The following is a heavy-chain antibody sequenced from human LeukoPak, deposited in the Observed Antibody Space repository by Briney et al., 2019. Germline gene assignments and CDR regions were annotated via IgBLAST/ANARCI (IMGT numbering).Heavy chain of an antibody. CDR2: ISSSSSYI. D-gene: IGHD4-17*01. Sequence: GGSLRLSCAASGFTFSSYSMNWVRQAPGKGLEWVSSISSSSSYIYYADSVKGRFTISRDNAKNSLYLQMNSLSAEDTAVYYCGRDFGMTTANDYWGQGTLVTVSS. V-gene: IGHV3-21*01. CDR3: GRDFGMTTANDY. J-gene: IGHJ4*02. CDR1: GFTFSSYS.